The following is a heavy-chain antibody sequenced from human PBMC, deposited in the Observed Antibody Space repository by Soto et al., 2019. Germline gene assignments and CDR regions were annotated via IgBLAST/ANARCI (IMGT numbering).Heavy chain of an antibody. D-gene: IGHD2-21*02. V-gene: IGHV1-3*05. CDR2: INAGNGNT. Sequence: QVQLVQSGAEEKKPGASVKVSCKASGYTFTSYAMHWVRQAPGQRLEWMGWINAGNGNTKYSQKFQGRVTITRDTSASTAYMELSSLRSEDTAVYYCARDADDFYYYYGMDVWGQGTTVTVSS. CDR1: GYTFTSYA. CDR3: ARDADDFYYYYGMDV. J-gene: IGHJ6*02.